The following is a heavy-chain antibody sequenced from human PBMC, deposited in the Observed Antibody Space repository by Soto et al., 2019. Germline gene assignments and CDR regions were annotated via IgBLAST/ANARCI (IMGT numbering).Heavy chain of an antibody. D-gene: IGHD2-8*01. CDR1: GYTLTELS. V-gene: IGHV1-24*01. CDR2: FDPEDGET. Sequence: ASVKVSCKVSGYTLTELSMHWVRQAPGKGLEWMGGFDPEDGETIYAQKFQGRVTMTEDTSTDTAYMELSSLRSEDTAVYYCATDVWGRVRSNYWGQGTLVTVSS. CDR3: ATDVWGRVRSNY. J-gene: IGHJ4*02.